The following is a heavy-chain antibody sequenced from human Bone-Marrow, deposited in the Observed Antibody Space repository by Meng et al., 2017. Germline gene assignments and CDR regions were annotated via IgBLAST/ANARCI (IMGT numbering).Heavy chain of an antibody. V-gene: IGHV4-4*02. J-gene: IGHJ4*02. CDR1: VASVSSGYW. CDR2: FHHSGTT. Sequence: LQVLTHGRVKPLGSMSLSCGAPVASVSSGYWWTWARQPPGKGLEWIGEFHHSGTTNYNPSLRSRVTISVDTSKNQFSLRLTSVTAADTAVYYCAASSGWYRIDSWGQGTLVTASS. D-gene: IGHD6-19*01. CDR3: AASSGWYRIDS.